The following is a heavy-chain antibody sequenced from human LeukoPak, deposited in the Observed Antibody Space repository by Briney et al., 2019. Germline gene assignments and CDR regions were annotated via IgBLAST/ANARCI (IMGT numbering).Heavy chain of an antibody. CDR1: GFTFSNYA. CDR3: ASSYDFWSGSLSY. J-gene: IGHJ4*02. CDR2: ISSDGSLK. Sequence: GGSLRLSCAASGFTFSNYAMSWVRQAPGKGLEWVAVISSDGSLKYYTDSVKGRFTISRDNSKNTLYLQMNSLRAEDTAVYYCASSYDFWSGSLSYWGQGTLVTVSS. V-gene: IGHV3-30*04. D-gene: IGHD3-3*01.